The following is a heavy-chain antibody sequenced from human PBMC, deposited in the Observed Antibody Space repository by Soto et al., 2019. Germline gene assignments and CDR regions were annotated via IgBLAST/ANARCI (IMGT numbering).Heavy chain of an antibody. V-gene: IGHV3-21*01. CDR3: ARDLRIAVAAFDAFDI. CDR1: GFTFSSYS. J-gene: IGHJ3*02. Sequence: VGSLRLSCAASGFTFSSYSMNWVRQAPGKGLEWVSSISSSSSYIYYADSVKGRFTISRDNAKNSLYLQMNSLRAEDTAVYYCARDLRIAVAAFDAFDIWGQGTMVTVSS. D-gene: IGHD6-19*01. CDR2: ISSSSSYI.